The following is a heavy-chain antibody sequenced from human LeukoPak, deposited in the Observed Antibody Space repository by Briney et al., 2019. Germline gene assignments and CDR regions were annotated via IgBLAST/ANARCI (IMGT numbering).Heavy chain of an antibody. Sequence: PGGSLRLSCAASGFTFSSYAMSWVRQAPGKGLEWVSAISGSGGSTYYADSVKGRFTISRDNSKNTLYLQMNSLRAEDTAVYYCAKKSYDSSGYSYLEDWGQEPLVTVSS. V-gene: IGHV3-23*01. D-gene: IGHD3-22*01. J-gene: IGHJ4*02. CDR2: ISGSGGST. CDR1: GFTFSSYA. CDR3: AKKSYDSSGYSYLED.